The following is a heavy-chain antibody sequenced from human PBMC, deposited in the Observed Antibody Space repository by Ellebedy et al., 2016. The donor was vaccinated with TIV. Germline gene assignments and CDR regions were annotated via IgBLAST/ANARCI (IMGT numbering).Heavy chain of an antibody. V-gene: IGHV1-2*02. CDR1: GYSFTAYY. D-gene: IGHD2-2*01. CDR2: IHPKTGDS. CDR3: SRGGSVPASLPSDF. Sequence: AASVKVSCKASGYSFTAYYVHWVRQAPGHGLEWLGWIHPKTGDSHYAPKFQGRVTMSTDTSITTVNLELGRVRSDDTAVYYCSRGGSVPASLPSDFWGQGTLVTVSS. J-gene: IGHJ4*02.